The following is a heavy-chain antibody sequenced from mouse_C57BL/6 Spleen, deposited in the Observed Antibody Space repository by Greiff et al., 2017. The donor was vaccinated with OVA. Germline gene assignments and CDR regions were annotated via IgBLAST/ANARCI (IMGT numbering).Heavy chain of an antibody. CDR1: GYTFTSYW. V-gene: IGHV1-55*01. J-gene: IGHJ3*01. CDR3: ASSLPRSPFAY. CDR2: IYPGSGST. Sequence: QVQLQQSGAELVKPGASVKMCCKASGYTFTSYWITWVKQRPGQGLEWIGDIYPGSGSTNYNEKFKSKATLTVDTSSSTAYMQLSSLTSEDSAVYYCASSLPRSPFAYWGQGTLVTVSA.